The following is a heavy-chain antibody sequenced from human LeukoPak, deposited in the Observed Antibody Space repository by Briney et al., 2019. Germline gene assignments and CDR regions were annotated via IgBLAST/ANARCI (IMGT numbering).Heavy chain of an antibody. CDR1: GGSISSYY. CDR3: AGISGSRYYYYGMDV. J-gene: IGHJ6*02. D-gene: IGHD1-26*01. V-gene: IGHV4-59*01. CDR2: IYYSGST. Sequence: SETLSLTCTVSGGSISSYYWSWIRQPPGKGLEWIGYIYYSGSTSYNPSLKSRVTISVDTSKNQFSLKLSSVTAADTAVYYCAGISGSRYYYYGMDVWGQGTTVTVSS.